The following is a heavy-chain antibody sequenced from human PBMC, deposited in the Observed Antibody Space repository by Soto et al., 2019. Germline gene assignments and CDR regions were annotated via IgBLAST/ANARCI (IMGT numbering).Heavy chain of an antibody. V-gene: IGHV3-7*03. J-gene: IGHJ4*02. D-gene: IGHD3-22*01. CDR1: GFTFSSYW. CDR2: IKQDGSEK. Sequence: GSLRLSCAASGFTFSSYWMSWVRQAPGKGLEWVANIKQDGSEKYYVDSVKGRFTISRDNAKNSLYLQMNSLRAEDTAVYYCARDTYYYDSSQYYFDYWGQGTLVTVSS. CDR3: ARDTYYYDSSQYYFDY.